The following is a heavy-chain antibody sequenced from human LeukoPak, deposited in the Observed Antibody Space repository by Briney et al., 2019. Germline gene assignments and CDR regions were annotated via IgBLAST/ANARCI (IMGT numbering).Heavy chain of an antibody. CDR3: AGDKYTNSWSYY. Sequence: SETLSLTCAVSGGTITRNWWSWVRQPPGKGLEWIGYIYYSGSTNYNPSLKSRVTISVDTSKNLFSLKLSSVTAADTAVYYCAGDKYTNSWSYYRGQGTLVTVSS. D-gene: IGHD6-13*01. CDR1: GGTITRNW. V-gene: IGHV4-59*01. CDR2: IYYSGST. J-gene: IGHJ4*02.